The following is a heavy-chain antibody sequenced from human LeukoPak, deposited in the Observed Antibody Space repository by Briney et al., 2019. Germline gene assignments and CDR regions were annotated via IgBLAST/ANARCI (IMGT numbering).Heavy chain of an antibody. D-gene: IGHD5-24*01. V-gene: IGHV3-23*01. CDR2: ISGSGGHT. Sequence: GGSLRLSCAASGITFSSHAMSWVRQAPGEGLEWVSLISGSGGHTYYGDSVKGRFTISRDNSTNRLYLQMNSLRPEDTAVYYCAKGGAATMRDGYNYYYYYMEVWGRGTTVTVSS. J-gene: IGHJ6*03. CDR1: GITFSSHA. CDR3: AKGGAATMRDGYNYYYYYMEV.